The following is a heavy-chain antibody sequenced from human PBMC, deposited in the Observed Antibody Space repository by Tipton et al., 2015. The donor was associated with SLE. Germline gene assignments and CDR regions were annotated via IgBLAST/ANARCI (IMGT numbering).Heavy chain of an antibody. V-gene: IGHV3-30*14. Sequence: SLRLSCAASGFTFSNYAMHWVRQAPGKGLEWVAVISYDGSNKYYADSVKGRFTISRDNSNNTLYLQMNSLRPEDTAVYFCAGVRRARGAFDIWGQGTIITVSS. J-gene: IGHJ3*02. CDR3: AGVRRARGAFDI. D-gene: IGHD3-10*01. CDR1: GFTFSNYA. CDR2: ISYDGSNK.